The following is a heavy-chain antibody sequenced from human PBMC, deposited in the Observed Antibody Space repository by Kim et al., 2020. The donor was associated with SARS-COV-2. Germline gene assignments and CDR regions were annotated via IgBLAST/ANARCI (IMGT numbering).Heavy chain of an antibody. J-gene: IGHJ6*02. CDR3: ARDADYGQRYYYYYGMDV. V-gene: IGHV4-31*03. D-gene: IGHD4-17*01. CDR2: IYYSGST. Sequence: SETLSLTCTVSGGSISSGGYYWSWIRQHPGKGLEWIGYIYYSGSTYYNPSLKSRVTISVYTSKNQFSLKLSSVTAADTAVYYCARDADYGQRYYYYYGMDVWGQGTTVTVSS. CDR1: GGSISSGGYY.